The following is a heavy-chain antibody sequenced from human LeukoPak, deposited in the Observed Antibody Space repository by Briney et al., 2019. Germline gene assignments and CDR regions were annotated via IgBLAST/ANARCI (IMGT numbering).Heavy chain of an antibody. V-gene: IGHV4-39*07. D-gene: IGHD5-18*01. Sequence: PSETLSLTCTVSGDSISSRSYYWGWIRQPPGKGLEWIGSIYYTGSTYYNPSLKSRVTISLDTSKNQFSLKLSSVTAADPAVYYCARVKKEDTSMDYWGQGTLVTVSS. CDR2: IYYTGST. CDR3: ARVKKEDTSMDY. CDR1: GDSISSRSYY. J-gene: IGHJ4*02.